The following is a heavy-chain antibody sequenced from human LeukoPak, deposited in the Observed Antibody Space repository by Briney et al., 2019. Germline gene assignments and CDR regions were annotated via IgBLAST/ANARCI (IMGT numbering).Heavy chain of an antibody. V-gene: IGHV3-48*03. CDR1: GFTVSSYE. CDR2: ISNSVDTT. Sequence: GGSLRLSCAASGFTVSSYEMSWVRQAPGKGLEWVSYISNSVDTTYYADSVKGRFTISRDNAKNSLYLQMSSLRAEDTAVYYCVRDGSLSGDKMEIWGQGTRVTVSS. CDR3: VRDGSLSGDKMEI. J-gene: IGHJ3*02. D-gene: IGHD3-16*02.